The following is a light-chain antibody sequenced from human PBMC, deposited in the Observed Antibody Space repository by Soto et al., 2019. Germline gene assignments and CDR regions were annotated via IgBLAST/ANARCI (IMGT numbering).Light chain of an antibody. CDR1: QDISIF. J-gene: IGKJ4*01. Sequence: DIQMTQSPSSLSAFVGDTVTITCRASQDISIFLAWYQQKPGKVPKLLIYAASTLQSGVPSRFSGSGSGTDFTLTISSLQPEDVATYYCQKCKIAPFTFGGGTKVEMK. V-gene: IGKV1-27*01. CDR2: AAS. CDR3: QKCKIAPFT.